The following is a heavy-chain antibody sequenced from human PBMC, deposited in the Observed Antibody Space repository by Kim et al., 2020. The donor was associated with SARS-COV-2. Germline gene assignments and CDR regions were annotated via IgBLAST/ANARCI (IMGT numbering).Heavy chain of an antibody. V-gene: IGHV3-7*01. CDR1: GFTFSNYW. J-gene: IGHJ4*02. CDR2: INQDGSET. D-gene: IGHD7-27*01. Sequence: GGSLRLSCAASGFTFSNYWMSWVRQAPGKGLEWVANINQDGSETYLADSVNGRFTISRDTAKNSLHLQMNSLRAEDTAVYYCARDLTASDHWGQGTL. CDR3: ARDLTASDH.